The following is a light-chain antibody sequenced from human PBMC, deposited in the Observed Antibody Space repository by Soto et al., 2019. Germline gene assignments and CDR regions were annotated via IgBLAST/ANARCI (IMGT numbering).Light chain of an antibody. J-gene: IGKJ4*01. CDR1: ETVDTSS. CDR3: HQYGSSPLT. V-gene: IGKV3-20*01. Sequence: EIVLTQSPGTLSLSPGETATLSCRASETVDTSSLGWYQQKPGRAPSLLIYSASRRATGIPDRFDASGSATDFTLTISRLEPEDFAVYYGHQYGSSPLTFGGGTKVEI. CDR2: SAS.